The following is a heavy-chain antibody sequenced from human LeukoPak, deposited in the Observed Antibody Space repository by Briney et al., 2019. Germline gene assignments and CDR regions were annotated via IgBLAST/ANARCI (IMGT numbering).Heavy chain of an antibody. V-gene: IGHV3-21*01. CDR3: ARDKGITGRADY. CDR1: GFTFSSYS. D-gene: IGHD1-20*01. J-gene: IGHJ4*02. Sequence: PGGSLRLSCAASGFTFSSYSMNWVRQAPRKGLEWVSSISSSSSYIYYADSVKGRFTISRDNAKNSLYLQMNSLRAEDTAVYYCARDKGITGRADYWGQGTLVTVSS. CDR2: ISSSSSYI.